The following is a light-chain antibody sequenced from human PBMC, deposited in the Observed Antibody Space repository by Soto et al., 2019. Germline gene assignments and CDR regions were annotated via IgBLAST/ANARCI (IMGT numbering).Light chain of an antibody. CDR1: SNDIGRYNY. CDR3: ASYTSSSRWV. J-gene: IGLJ3*02. V-gene: IGLV2-14*01. Sequence: QSVLTQPASVSGSPRQSITISCTGASNDIGRYNYVSWFQQHPDKAPKLIIYEVTNRPSGVSHRFSGSKSGNTASLSISGLQPEDEADYYCASYTSSSRWVFGGGTKLTVL. CDR2: EVT.